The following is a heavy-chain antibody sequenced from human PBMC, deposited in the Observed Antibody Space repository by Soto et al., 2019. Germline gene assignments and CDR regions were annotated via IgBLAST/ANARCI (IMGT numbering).Heavy chain of an antibody. Sequence: ASVKVSCKASGYTFTGYYMHWVRQAPGQGLEWMGWINPNSGGTNYAQKLQGRVTMTRDTSISTAYMELSRLRSDDTAVYYCASTGPSSSWYGHFDYWGQGTLVTVSS. V-gene: IGHV1-2*02. CDR1: GYTFTGYY. D-gene: IGHD6-13*01. J-gene: IGHJ4*02. CDR2: INPNSGGT. CDR3: ASTGPSSSWYGHFDY.